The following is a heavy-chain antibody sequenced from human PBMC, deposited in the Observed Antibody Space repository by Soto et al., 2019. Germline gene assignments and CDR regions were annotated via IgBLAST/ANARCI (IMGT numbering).Heavy chain of an antibody. CDR1: GFTLSSYW. V-gene: IGHV3-74*01. CDR2: IYTDGSTT. CDR3: QRGEGFPY. J-gene: IGHJ4*02. Sequence: GGSLRLSCAASGFTLSSYWMHWVRQAPGKGLVWVSRIYTDGSTTDYADSVKGRFTISRDNAKNTLYLQMNSLRADDTAVYYCQRGEGFPYWGQGTLVTVSS.